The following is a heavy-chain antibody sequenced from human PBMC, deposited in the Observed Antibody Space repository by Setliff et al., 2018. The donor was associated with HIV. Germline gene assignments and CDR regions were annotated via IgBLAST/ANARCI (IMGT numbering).Heavy chain of an antibody. CDR2: INPSDLET. CDR3: VRDQIGDVKVDGTWGT. V-gene: IGHV5-51*01. D-gene: IGHD1-7*01. CDR1: GYKFTNYW. J-gene: IGHJ5*02. Sequence: PGESLKISCKDPGYKFTNYWIGWVRQMPGQGLEWMGFINPSDLETRYRPSFQGQVTMSVDKSINTAFLQWSSLAASDTAKYYWVRDQIGDVKVDGTWGTWGQGTLVTVSS.